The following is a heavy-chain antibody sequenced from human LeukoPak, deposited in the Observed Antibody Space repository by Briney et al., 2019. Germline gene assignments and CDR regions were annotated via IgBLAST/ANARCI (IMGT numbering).Heavy chain of an antibody. V-gene: IGHV3-9*03. CDR2: ISWNSGSI. CDR1: GFTFDDYA. J-gene: IGHJ4*02. CDR3: AKSSSHYGGAFDY. Sequence: GRSLRLSCAASGFTFDDYAMHWVRQAPGKGLEWVSGISWNSGSIGYADSVKGRFTISRDNAKNSLYLQMNSLRAEDMALYYCAKSSSHYGGAFDYWGQGTLVTVSS. D-gene: IGHD4-23*01.